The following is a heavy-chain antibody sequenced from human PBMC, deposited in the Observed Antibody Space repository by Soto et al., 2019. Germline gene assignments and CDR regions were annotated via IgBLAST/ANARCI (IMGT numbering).Heavy chain of an antibody. CDR1: GGSFSGYY. V-gene: IGHV4-34*01. J-gene: IGHJ6*02. CDR2: INHSGST. CDR3: ARADIVAGGMDV. D-gene: IGHD2-15*01. Sequence: QVQLQQWGAGLLKPSETLSLTCAVYGGSFSGYYWSWIRQPPGKGLERIGEINHSGSTNYNPTLKSRVTLSVDTSKNQFSLKLSSVTAADTAVYYCARADIVAGGMDVWGQGTTVTVSS.